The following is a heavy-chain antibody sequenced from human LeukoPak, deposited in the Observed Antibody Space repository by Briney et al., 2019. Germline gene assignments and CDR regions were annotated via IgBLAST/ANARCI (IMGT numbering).Heavy chain of an antibody. V-gene: IGHV3-74*03. J-gene: IGHJ3*02. CDR2: IIRNGNIT. Sequence: GGSLRLSCSASGFNFNKYWMHWVRQAPGKGLVWVSRIIRNGNITMYADSVEGRFTISRDNAKNTVYLQMNSLRVEDTAVYYCVPGGYCKSFTCFYDAFDIWGQGTMVTVSS. CDR1: GFNFNKYW. D-gene: IGHD2-15*01. CDR3: VPGGYCKSFTCFYDAFDI.